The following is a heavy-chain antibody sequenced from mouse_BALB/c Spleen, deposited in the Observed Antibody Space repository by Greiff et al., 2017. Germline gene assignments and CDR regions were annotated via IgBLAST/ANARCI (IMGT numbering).Heavy chain of an antibody. D-gene: IGHD2-3*01. CDR1: GYSFTGYY. CDR3: ARDDGYYKGFDY. J-gene: IGHJ2*01. V-gene: IGHV1-31*01. Sequence: VHVKQSGPELVKPGASVKISCKASGYSFTGYYMHWVKQSHVKSLEWIGRINPYNGATSYNQNFKDKASLTVDKSSSTAYMELHSLTSEDSAVYYCARDDGYYKGFDYWGQGTTLTVSS. CDR2: INPYNGAT.